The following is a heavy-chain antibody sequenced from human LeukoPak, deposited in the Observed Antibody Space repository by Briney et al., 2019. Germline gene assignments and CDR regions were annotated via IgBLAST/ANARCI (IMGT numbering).Heavy chain of an antibody. CDR1: GFTFSSYA. J-gene: IGHJ4*02. CDR3: AKRSIAFDY. V-gene: IGHV3-30-3*02. CDR2: ISYDGSNK. D-gene: IGHD2-21*01. Sequence: GGSLRLSCPASGFTFSSYAMHWVRQAPGKGLEWVAVISYDGSNKYYADSVKGRFTISRDNSKNTLHLQMNSLRAEDTALYYCAKRSIAFDYWGQGTLVTVSS.